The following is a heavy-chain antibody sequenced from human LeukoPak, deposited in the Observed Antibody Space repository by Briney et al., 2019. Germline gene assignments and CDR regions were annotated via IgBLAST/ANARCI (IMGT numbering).Heavy chain of an antibody. CDR2: IFTGGST. V-gene: IGHV3-53*01. CDR1: GLTLATNA. J-gene: IGHJ4*02. D-gene: IGHD3-22*01. CDR3: ARVSRGPHPYYYDSSGYMDY. Sequence: GGSRSPSLPAPGLTLATNAMGWFGQLQGRGWGGASVIFTGGSTYYADSVKGRFTISRDNSKNTLYLQMNSLRAEDTAVYYCARVSRGPHPYYYDSSGYMDYWGQGTLVTVSS.